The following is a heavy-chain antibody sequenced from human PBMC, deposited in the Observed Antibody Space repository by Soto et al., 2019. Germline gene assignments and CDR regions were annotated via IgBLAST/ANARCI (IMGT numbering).Heavy chain of an antibody. CDR1: GGTLSSYA. D-gene: IGHD5-18*01. V-gene: IGHV1-69*06. J-gene: IGHJ4*02. CDR2: IIPIFGTA. CDR3: ARDRENVDTAMVGVFDY. Sequence: QVQLVQSGAEVKKPGSSVKVSCKASGGTLSSYAISWVRQAPGQGLEWMGGIIPIFGTANYAQKFQGRVTITADTSTSTADMELSSLRSEDTAVYYCARDRENVDTAMVGVFDYWGQGTLVTVSS.